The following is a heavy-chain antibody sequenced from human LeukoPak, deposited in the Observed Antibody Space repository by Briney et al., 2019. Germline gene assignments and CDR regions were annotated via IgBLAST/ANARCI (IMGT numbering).Heavy chain of an antibody. V-gene: IGHV1-2*04. J-gene: IGHJ4*02. CDR2: INPNSGGT. CDR3: ARDVGQWLVNPDY. D-gene: IGHD6-19*01. Sequence: ASVKVSCKASGYTFTGYYMHWVRQAPGQGLEWMGWINPNSGGTNYAQKFQGWVTMTRDTSISTAYMELSSLRSDDTAVYYCARDVGQWLVNPDYWGQGTLVTVSS. CDR1: GYTFTGYY.